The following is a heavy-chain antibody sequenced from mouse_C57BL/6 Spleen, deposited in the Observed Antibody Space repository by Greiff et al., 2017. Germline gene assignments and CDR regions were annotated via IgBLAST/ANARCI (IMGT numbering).Heavy chain of an antibody. V-gene: IGHV1-82*01. CDR3: AREGTAQATYYAMDY. D-gene: IGHD3-2*02. J-gene: IGHJ4*01. CDR1: GYAFSSSW. CDR2: IYPGDGDT. Sequence: VQLQQSGPELVKPGASVKISCKASGYAFSSSWMNWVKQRPGKGLEWIGRIYPGDGDTNYNGKFKGKDTLTADKSSSTAYMQLSSLTSEDSAVYFCAREGTAQATYYAMDYWGQGTSVTVSS.